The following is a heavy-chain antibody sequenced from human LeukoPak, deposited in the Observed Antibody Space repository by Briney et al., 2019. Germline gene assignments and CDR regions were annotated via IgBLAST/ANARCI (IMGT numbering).Heavy chain of an antibody. CDR2: IYYPGST. Sequence: PSETLSLTCTVSGGSISSYYWSWIRQPPGKGLEWIGYIYYPGSTTYNPSLKSRVTISVDTSKNHFSLNLSSVTAADTAVYYCARAVSGYYFDYWGQGTLVAVSS. J-gene: IGHJ4*02. V-gene: IGHV4-59*01. D-gene: IGHD6-19*01. CDR3: ARAVSGYYFDY. CDR1: GGSISSYY.